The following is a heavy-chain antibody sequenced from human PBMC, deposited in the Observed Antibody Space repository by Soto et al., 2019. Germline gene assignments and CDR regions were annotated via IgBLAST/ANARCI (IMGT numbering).Heavy chain of an antibody. CDR3: AKDREYCSSSFCYADY. CDR1: GFTFSYYS. Sequence: GGSLRLSCGASGFTFSYYSMNWVRQAPGKGLEWISYISSSSSTIYYADSVKGRFTISRDNAKNSLYLQMNSLRAEDTAVYYCAKDREYCSSSFCYADYWGRGTLVTVSS. CDR2: ISSSSSTI. D-gene: IGHD2-2*01. J-gene: IGHJ4*02. V-gene: IGHV3-48*01.